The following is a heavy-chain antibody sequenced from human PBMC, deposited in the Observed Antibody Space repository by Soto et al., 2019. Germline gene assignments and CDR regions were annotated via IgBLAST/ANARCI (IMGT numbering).Heavy chain of an antibody. V-gene: IGHV5-51*01. Sequence: GETLKISCKGSGYTFTNYWIGWVRQMPGKGPEWMGIIYPGDSDTKYNPSFQGQVTISADKSITTTYLQWSSLKASDTAIYYCAASIFYYGMDVWGQGTTVTVSS. CDR3: AASIFYYGMDV. CDR2: IYPGDSDT. CDR1: GYTFTNYW. J-gene: IGHJ6*02.